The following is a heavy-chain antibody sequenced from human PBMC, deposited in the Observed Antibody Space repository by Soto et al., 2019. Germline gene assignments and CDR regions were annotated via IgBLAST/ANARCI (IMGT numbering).Heavy chain of an antibody. CDR2: IDPSDSYA. V-gene: IGHV5-10-1*04. J-gene: IGHJ5*02. CDR1: GYSFTTYW. Sequence: PGESLKISCKGSGYSFTTYWITWVRQVPGKGLEWMGRIDPSDSYANYSPSFQGQVTMSADKSISTAYLEWSSLKASDTAMYYCGRVRVDKAEGWFDPWGQGTLVPVSS. CDR3: GRVRVDKAEGWFDP. D-gene: IGHD5-12*01.